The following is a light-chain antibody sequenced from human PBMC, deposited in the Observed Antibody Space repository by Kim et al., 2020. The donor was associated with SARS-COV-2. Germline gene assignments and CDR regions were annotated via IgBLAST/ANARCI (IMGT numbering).Light chain of an antibody. V-gene: IGLV3-1*01. CDR2: QDS. CDR1: KLGDKY. CDR3: QAWDSSTVV. J-gene: IGLJ2*01. Sequence: SGSPGQTASITCSGDKLGDKYACWYQQKPGQSPVLVIYQDSKWPSGIPERFSGSNSGNTATLTISGTQAMDEADYYCQAWDSSTVVFGGGTKLTVL.